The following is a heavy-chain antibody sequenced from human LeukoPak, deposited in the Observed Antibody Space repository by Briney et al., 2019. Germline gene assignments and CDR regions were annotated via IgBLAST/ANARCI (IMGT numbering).Heavy chain of an antibody. CDR1: GFTFADYA. CDR3: SRDQTPYY. CDR2: IASKTYGGTA. J-gene: IGHJ4*02. V-gene: IGHV3-49*04. Sequence: GGSLRLSCTASGFTFADYAMTWVRQAPGKGLEWVGFIASKTYGGTAEYAASVKGRFTISRDDSKSIAYLQMNSLKTEDTAVYFCSRDQTPYYWGQGTLVTVSS.